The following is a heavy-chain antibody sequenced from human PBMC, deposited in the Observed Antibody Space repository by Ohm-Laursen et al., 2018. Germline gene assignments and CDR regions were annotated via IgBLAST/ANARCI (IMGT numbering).Heavy chain of an antibody. J-gene: IGHJ4*02. CDR1: GFTFNTYA. Sequence: SLRLSCTASGFTFNTYAMNWVRQAPGKGLEWISAISGGGGSTYYADSVKGHFTISRDNSKSTLYLQMNSLRAEDTAVYYCAKGMGVGAATYFDPWGQGTLVTVSS. D-gene: IGHD1-26*01. CDR3: AKGMGVGAATYFDP. CDR2: ISGGGGST. V-gene: IGHV3-23*01.